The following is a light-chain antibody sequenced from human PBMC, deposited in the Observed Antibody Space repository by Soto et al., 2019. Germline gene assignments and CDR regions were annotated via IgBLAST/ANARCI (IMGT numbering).Light chain of an antibody. Sequence: EIVLTQSPGTLSLSPGERATLSCRASQSVTSTYLAWYQQKPGQPPRLLIYGASNRATGIPDRFSGSGSGTDFTLTISRLEPEDFAVYYCQQFVSSPITFGGGTKVEIK. V-gene: IGKV3-20*01. CDR2: GAS. J-gene: IGKJ4*01. CDR3: QQFVSSPIT. CDR1: QSVTSTY.